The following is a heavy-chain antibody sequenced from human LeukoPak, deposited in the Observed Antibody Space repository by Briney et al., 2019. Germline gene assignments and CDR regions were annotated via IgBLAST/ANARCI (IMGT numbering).Heavy chain of an antibody. CDR3: ARQGVDPYGDYEY. CDR2: IYYSGST. D-gene: IGHD4-17*01. Sequence: SETLSLTCTVSGGSISSSSYYWGWIRQPPGKGLEWIGSIYYSGSTYYNPSLKSRVTISVDTSKNQFSLQLTSLTAADTAVYYCARQGVDPYGDYEYWGQGTLVTVSS. J-gene: IGHJ4*02. V-gene: IGHV4-39*01. CDR1: GGSISSSSYY.